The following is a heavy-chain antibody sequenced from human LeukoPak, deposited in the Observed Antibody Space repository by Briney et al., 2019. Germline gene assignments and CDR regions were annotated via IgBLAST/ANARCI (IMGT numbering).Heavy chain of an antibody. J-gene: IGHJ3*02. Sequence: SSVKVSCKASGGTFSSYAISWARQAPGQGLEWMGGIIPIFGTANYAQKFQGRVTITTDESTSTAYMELSSLRSEDTAVYYCARSSSGYLYFPFDIWGQGTMVTVSS. V-gene: IGHV1-69*05. D-gene: IGHD3-22*01. CDR2: IIPIFGTA. CDR3: ARSSSGYLYFPFDI. CDR1: GGTFSSYA.